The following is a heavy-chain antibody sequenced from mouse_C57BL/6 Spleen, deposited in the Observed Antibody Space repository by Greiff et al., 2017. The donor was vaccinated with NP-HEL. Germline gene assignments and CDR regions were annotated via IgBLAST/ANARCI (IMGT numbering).Heavy chain of an antibody. J-gene: IGHJ4*01. D-gene: IGHD1-1*01. CDR3: ARRAIRPPYYGSSVYAMDY. CDR2: IDPEDGET. CDR1: GFNIKDYY. Sequence: EVQLQQSGAELVKPGASVKLSCTASGFNIKDYYMHWVKQRTEQGLEWIGRIDPEDGETKYAPKFQGKATITADASSNTAYLQLSSLTSEDTAVYYCARRAIRPPYYGSSVYAMDYWGQGTSVTVSS. V-gene: IGHV14-2*01.